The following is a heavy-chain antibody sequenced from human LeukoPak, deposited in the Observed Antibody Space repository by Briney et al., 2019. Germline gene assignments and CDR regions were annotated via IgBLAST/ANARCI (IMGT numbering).Heavy chain of an antibody. D-gene: IGHD6-6*01. J-gene: IGHJ3*02. CDR3: AKVDRFIAARPNDAFDI. CDR1: GFTFSSYA. V-gene: IGHV3-23*01. Sequence: GGSLRLSCAASGFTFSSYAMSWVRQAPGKGLEWVSAISGSGGSTYYADSVKGRFTISRDNSKNTLYLQMNSLRAEDTAVYYCAKVDRFIAARPNDAFDIWGQGTMVTVSS. CDR2: ISGSGGST.